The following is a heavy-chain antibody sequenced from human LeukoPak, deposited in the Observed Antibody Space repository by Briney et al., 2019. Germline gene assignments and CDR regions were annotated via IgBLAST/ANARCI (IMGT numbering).Heavy chain of an antibody. J-gene: IGHJ4*02. Sequence: ASVKVSCKASGYTFTSYGISWVRQAPGQGLEWMGWISGYNGNTNYAQKFQGRVTMTTDTSTSTVYMELRSPRSDDTAVYYCARDREGAVDYWGQGTQVAVSA. CDR1: GYTFTSYG. CDR3: ARDREGAVDY. CDR2: ISGYNGNT. V-gene: IGHV1-18*04. D-gene: IGHD1-26*01.